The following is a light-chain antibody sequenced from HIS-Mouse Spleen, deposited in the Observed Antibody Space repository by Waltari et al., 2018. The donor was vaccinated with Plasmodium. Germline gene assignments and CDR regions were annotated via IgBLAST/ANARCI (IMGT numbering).Light chain of an antibody. J-gene: IGKJ2*01. CDR3: QQYNNPRTT. Sequence: EIVMTQSPATLSVSPGERANISCRASQSVSSNLAWYQQKPGQAPRLLIYGASTRATGIPARFSGSGSGTEFTLTISSLQSEDFAVYYCQQYNNPRTTFGQGTKLEIK. V-gene: IGKV3-15*01. CDR2: GAS. CDR1: QSVSSN.